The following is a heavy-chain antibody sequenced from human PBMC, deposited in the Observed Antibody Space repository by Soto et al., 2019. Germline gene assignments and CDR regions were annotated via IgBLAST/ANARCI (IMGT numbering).Heavy chain of an antibody. CDR2: IYSSGST. CDR3: AREDAARIERWFDA. Sequence: LSLTCAVSGGSIISASYSWNWIRQSPGRGLEWIGHIYSSGSTYYNPSLKSRVSISVDTSNNQFSLKLTSVTAADTAVYFCAREDAARIERWFDAWGQGILVTVSS. CDR1: GGSIISASYS. D-gene: IGHD6-6*01. V-gene: IGHV4-31*11. J-gene: IGHJ5*02.